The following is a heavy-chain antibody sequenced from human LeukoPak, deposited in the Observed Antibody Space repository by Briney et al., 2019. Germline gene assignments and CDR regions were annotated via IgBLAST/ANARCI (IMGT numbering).Heavy chain of an antibody. CDR3: AELGITMIGGV. V-gene: IGHV3-48*04. CDR1: GFTFSSYS. CDR2: ISSSSSTI. D-gene: IGHD3-10*02. Sequence: GGSLRLSCAASGFTFSSYSMNWVRQAPGKGLEWVSYISSSSSTIYYADSVKGRFTISKDNAKNSLYLQMNSLRAEDTAVYYCAELGITMIGGVWGKGTTVTISS. J-gene: IGHJ6*04.